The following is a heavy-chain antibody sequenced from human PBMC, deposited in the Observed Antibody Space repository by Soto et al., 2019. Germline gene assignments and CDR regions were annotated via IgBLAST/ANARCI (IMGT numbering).Heavy chain of an antibody. CDR3: AREVSSGWHFDY. V-gene: IGHV3-74*01. Sequence: PGGSLILSCEASGFTLSSHWMNWVRQAPGKGLVWVSRIDSDGGSITYADSVKGRFTISRDNAKNTLYLQMNSLRAEDTAVYYCAREVSSGWHFDYWGQGTLVTVSS. J-gene: IGHJ4*02. D-gene: IGHD6-19*01. CDR1: GFTLSSHW. CDR2: IDSDGGSI.